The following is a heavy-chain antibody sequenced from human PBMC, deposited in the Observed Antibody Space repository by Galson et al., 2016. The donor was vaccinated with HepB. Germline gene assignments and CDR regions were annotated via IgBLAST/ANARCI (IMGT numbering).Heavy chain of an antibody. D-gene: IGHD6-19*01. CDR2: ISNDGSNK. V-gene: IGHV3-33*01. CDR1: GFPFSGYG. J-gene: IGHJ4*02. Sequence: SLRLSCAASGFPFSGYGIHWVRQAPGKGLEWVAGISNDGSNKYYADSVKGRFTISRDNSKDTLYLQMNSLRAEDTAVYYCAREKWLIIRDHGGFDSWGQGTLVTVSS. CDR3: AREKWLIIRDHGGFDS.